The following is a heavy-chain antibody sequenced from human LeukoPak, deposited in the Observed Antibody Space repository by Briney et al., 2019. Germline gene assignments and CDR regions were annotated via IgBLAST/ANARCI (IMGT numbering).Heavy chain of an antibody. V-gene: IGHV3-23*01. Sequence: GGSLRLSCAASGFTFSSYAMSWVRQAPGKGLEWVSAISGSGGSTYYADSVKGRFTISRDNSKNTLYLQMNSLRAEDTAVYYCAKDKNVVVPAAILGVPWGQGTLVTVSS. CDR3: AKDKNVVVPAAILGVP. D-gene: IGHD2-2*01. CDR2: ISGSGGST. J-gene: IGHJ5*02. CDR1: GFTFSSYA.